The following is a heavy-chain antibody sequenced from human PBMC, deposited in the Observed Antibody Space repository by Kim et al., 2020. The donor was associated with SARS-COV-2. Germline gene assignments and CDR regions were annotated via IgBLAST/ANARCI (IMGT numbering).Heavy chain of an antibody. CDR1: GGSFSGYY. J-gene: IGHJ4*02. CDR2: INHSGST. V-gene: IGHV4-34*01. CDR3: ARGLISSVGSYYYYFDY. D-gene: IGHD1-26*01. Sequence: SETLSLTCAVYGGSFSGYYWSWIRQPPGKGLEWIGEINHSGSTNYNPSLKSRVTISVDTSKNQFSLKLSSVTAADTAVYYCARGLISSVGSYYYYFDYWGQGTLVTVSS.